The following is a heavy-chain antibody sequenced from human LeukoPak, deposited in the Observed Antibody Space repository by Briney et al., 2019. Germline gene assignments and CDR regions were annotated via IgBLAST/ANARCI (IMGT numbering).Heavy chain of an antibody. CDR1: GLSISDAW. Sequence: GGSLRLSCAASGLSISDAWMSWVRQAPGKGLEWVSVIYSGGSTYYADSVKGRFTISRDNSKNTLYLQMNSLRAEDTAVYYCAGYVLLWFGELSAIWGQGTMVTVSS. CDR3: AGYVLLWFGELSAI. J-gene: IGHJ3*02. D-gene: IGHD3-10*01. CDR2: IYSGGST. V-gene: IGHV3-66*01.